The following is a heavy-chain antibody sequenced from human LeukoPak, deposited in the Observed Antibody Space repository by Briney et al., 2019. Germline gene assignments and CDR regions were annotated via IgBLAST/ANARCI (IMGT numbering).Heavy chain of an antibody. CDR1: GGSISSYY. V-gene: IGHV4-59*01. Sequence: PSETLSLTCTVSGGSISSYYWSWIRQPPGKGLEWIGYIYYSGSTNYNPSLKSRVTISVDTSKHQFSLNLSSVTAADTAVYYCARDPSGSYYLSGAFDIWGQGTMVTVSS. CDR3: ARDPSGSYYLSGAFDI. D-gene: IGHD1-26*01. CDR2: IYYSGST. J-gene: IGHJ3*02.